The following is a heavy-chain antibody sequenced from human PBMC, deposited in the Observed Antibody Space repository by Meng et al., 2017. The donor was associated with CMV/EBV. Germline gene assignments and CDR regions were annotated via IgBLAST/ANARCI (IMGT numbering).Heavy chain of an antibody. V-gene: IGHV4-34*01. Sequence: GSLRLSCAVYGGSFSGYYWSWIRQPPGKGLEWIGEINHSGSTNYNLSLKSRVTISVDTSKNQFSLKLSSVTAADTAVYYCARGRAIFGVVTWAFGIWGQGTMVTVSS. D-gene: IGHD3-3*01. CDR1: GGSFSGYY. CDR3: ARGRAIFGVVTWAFGI. CDR2: INHSGST. J-gene: IGHJ3*02.